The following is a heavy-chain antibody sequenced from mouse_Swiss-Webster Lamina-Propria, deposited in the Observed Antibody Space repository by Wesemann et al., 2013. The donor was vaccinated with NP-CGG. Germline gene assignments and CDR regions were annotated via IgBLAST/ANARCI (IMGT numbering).Heavy chain of an antibody. CDR1: GYTFTDYY. D-gene: IGHD1-1*01. Sequence: PGASVKLSCKASGYTFTDYYINWVKQRTGQGLEWIGEIYPGSGNTYYNEKFKGKATLTADKSSSTAYMQLSSLTSEDSAVYFCARSTTVDYWGQGTTLTVSS. CDR2: IYPGSGNT. J-gene: IGHJ2*01. CDR3: ARSTTVDY. V-gene: IGHV1-77*01.